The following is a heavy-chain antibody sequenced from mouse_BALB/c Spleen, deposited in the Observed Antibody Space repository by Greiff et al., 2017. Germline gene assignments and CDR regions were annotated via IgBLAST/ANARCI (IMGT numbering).Heavy chain of an antibody. Sequence: DVQLVESGGGLVKPGGSLKLSCAASGFTFSDYYMYWVRQTPEKRLEWVATISDGGSYTYYPDSVKGRFTISRDNAKNNLYLQMSSLKSEDTAMYYCARDTGGKAWFAYWGQGTLVTVSA. CDR2: ISDGGSYT. J-gene: IGHJ3*01. CDR3: ARDTGGKAWFAY. D-gene: IGHD1-1*01. CDR1: GFTFSDYY. V-gene: IGHV5-4*02.